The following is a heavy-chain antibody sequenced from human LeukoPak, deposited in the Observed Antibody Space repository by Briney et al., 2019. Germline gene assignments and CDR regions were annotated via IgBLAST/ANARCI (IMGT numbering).Heavy chain of an antibody. D-gene: IGHD1-26*01. CDR1: GFTFSSYA. Sequence: GGSLRLSCAASGFTFSSYAMSWVRQAPGKGLEWVSAISGSGGSTYYADSVKGRFTISRDNSKNTLYLQVNSLSAEDTAVYYCAKGGKWDVTPFDYWGQGTLVTVSS. CDR3: AKGGKWDVTPFDY. CDR2: ISGSGGST. V-gene: IGHV3-23*01. J-gene: IGHJ4*02.